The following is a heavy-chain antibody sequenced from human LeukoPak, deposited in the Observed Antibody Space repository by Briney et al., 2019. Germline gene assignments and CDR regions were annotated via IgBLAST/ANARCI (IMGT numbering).Heavy chain of an antibody. J-gene: IGHJ4*02. V-gene: IGHV3-21*01. D-gene: IGHD2-2*01. CDR1: GFTFSSYS. Sequence: GGSLRLSCAASGFTFSSYSMNWVRQAPGKGLEWVSSISSSSSYIYYADSVKGRFTISRDNAKNSLYLQMNSLRAEDAAVYYCARSRCSSTSCYRTRYFDYWGQGTLVTVSS. CDR3: ARSRCSSTSCYRTRYFDY. CDR2: ISSSSSYI.